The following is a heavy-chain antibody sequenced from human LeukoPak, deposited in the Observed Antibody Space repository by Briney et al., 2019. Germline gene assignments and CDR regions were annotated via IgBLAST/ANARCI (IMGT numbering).Heavy chain of an antibody. Sequence: ASVKVSCKASGYTYTSYGINWVRQAPGHGLEWMGWISAYNGDGEYAQNFQGRVTMTTDTSTNTAYMELRSLRSDDTAVYYCARGATYYYDSSGYYLDYWGQGTLVTVSS. CDR3: ARGATYYYDSSGYYLDY. V-gene: IGHV1-18*01. J-gene: IGHJ4*02. CDR2: ISAYNGDG. CDR1: GYTYTSYG. D-gene: IGHD3-22*01.